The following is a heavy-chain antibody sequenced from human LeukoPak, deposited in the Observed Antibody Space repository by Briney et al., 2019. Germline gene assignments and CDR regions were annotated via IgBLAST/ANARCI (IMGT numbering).Heavy chain of an antibody. Sequence: GGSLRLSCAASGFTLIRHEMKCVRQGPGKGRGCVSFISRSVRNTDYADSVKGRFTLTRDNAKNSLYLQMHSLRAEDTAVYYCAELGITMIGGVWGKGTTVTISS. J-gene: IGHJ6*04. CDR3: AELGITMIGGV. CDR2: ISRSVRNT. D-gene: IGHD3-10*02. V-gene: IGHV3-48*03. CDR1: GFTLIRHE.